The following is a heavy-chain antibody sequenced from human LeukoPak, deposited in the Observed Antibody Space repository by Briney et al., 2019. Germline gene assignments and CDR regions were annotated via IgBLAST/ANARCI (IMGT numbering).Heavy chain of an antibody. Sequence: GGSLRLSCVVSGITLSNYGMSRVRQAPGKGLEWVSGISERGGSTNYADSVKGRFIISRDTSKNTVYLQMNSLRVEDTAVYFCAKRGIVIRAVITGFHKEAYYFDYWGQGILVTVSS. V-gene: IGHV3-23*01. CDR1: GITLSNYG. CDR3: AKRGIVIRAVITGFHKEAYYFDY. J-gene: IGHJ4*02. CDR2: ISERGGST. D-gene: IGHD3-10*01.